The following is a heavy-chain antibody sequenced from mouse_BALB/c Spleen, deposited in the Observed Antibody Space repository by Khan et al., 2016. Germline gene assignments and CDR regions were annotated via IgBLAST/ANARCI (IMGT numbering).Heavy chain of an antibody. Sequence: VQLKQSGAELVKPGASVKLSCTASGFNIKDTYMHWVKQRPEQGLEWIGRIDPANGNTKYDPKFQGKATITADTSSNTAYLQLSSLTSEDTAVYYCARGEYGKALFAYWGQGTLVTVSA. CDR3: ARGEYGKALFAY. CDR2: IDPANGNT. D-gene: IGHD2-10*02. J-gene: IGHJ3*01. CDR1: GFNIKDTY. V-gene: IGHV14-3*02.